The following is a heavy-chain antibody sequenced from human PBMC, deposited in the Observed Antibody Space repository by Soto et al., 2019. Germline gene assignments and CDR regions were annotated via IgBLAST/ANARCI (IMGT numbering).Heavy chain of an antibody. V-gene: IGHV4-4*07. J-gene: IGHJ5*02. Sequence: QVQLQESGPGLVKPSETLSLTCTVSGGSISNYYWSWIRQPAGKGLEWIGRIYTSGNTNYNPSLKGRVPMSVDMSKNQFSLKLSSVDAADTAVYYCARDANGDNGRAFDPWGQGTLVTVSS. CDR2: IYTSGNT. CDR3: ARDANGDNGRAFDP. CDR1: GGSISNYY. D-gene: IGHD4-17*01.